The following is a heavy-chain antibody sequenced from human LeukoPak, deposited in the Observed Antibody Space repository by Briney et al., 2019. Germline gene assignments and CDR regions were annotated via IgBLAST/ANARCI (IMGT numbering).Heavy chain of an antibody. V-gene: IGHV3-53*01. CDR2: IYSGGST. J-gene: IGHJ4*02. CDR1: GFTVSSKY. Sequence: GGSLRLSCAAAGFTVSSKYMSWGRQPPGKGMEWVSVIYSGGSTYYADSVKGRFTISRDNFKNTLYLQMNSLRADDTAVYYCATGVVWGSSDYWGQGTLVIVSS. D-gene: IGHD3-16*01. CDR3: ATGVVWGSSDY.